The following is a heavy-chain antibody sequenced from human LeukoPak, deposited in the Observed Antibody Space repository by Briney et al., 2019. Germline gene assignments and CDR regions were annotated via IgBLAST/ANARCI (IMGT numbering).Heavy chain of an antibody. J-gene: IGHJ5*02. CDR2: MNPNSGNT. D-gene: IGHD3-16*02. CDR1: GHTFTSYD. Sequence: GASVTVSCKASGHTFTSYDINWVRQATGQGLEWMGWMNPNSGNTGYAQKFQGRVTMTRNTSISTAYMELSSLRSEDTAVYYCARDFMFGGVIATNWFDPWGQGTLVTVSS. V-gene: IGHV1-8*01. CDR3: ARDFMFGGVIATNWFDP.